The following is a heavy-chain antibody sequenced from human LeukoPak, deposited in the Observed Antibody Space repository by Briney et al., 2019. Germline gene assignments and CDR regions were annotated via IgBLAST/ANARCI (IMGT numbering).Heavy chain of an antibody. Sequence: SVKVSCKASGFTFTSSAVQWVRQARGQRLEWIGWIVVGSGNTNYAQKFQERVTITRDMSTSTAYMELSSLRSEDTAVYYCARDPSNTSGRYLFFDYWGQGTLVTVSS. J-gene: IGHJ4*02. CDR2: IVVGSGNT. D-gene: IGHD6-19*01. CDR3: ARDPSNTSGRYLFFDY. CDR1: GFTFTSSA. V-gene: IGHV1-58*01.